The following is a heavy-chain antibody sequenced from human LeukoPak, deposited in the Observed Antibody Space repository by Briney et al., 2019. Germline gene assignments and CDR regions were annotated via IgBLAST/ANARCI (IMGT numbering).Heavy chain of an antibody. CDR1: GGTFSSYA. J-gene: IGHJ6*04. CDR2: IIPIFGTA. Sequence: ASVKVSCTASGGTFSSYAISWVRQAPGQGLEWMGGIIPIFGTANYAQEFQGRVTITADKSTSTAYMELSSLRSEDTAVYYCASNGLPPDYYYYYGMDVWGKGTTVTVSS. D-gene: IGHD4-17*01. CDR3: ASNGLPPDYYYYYGMDV. V-gene: IGHV1-69*06.